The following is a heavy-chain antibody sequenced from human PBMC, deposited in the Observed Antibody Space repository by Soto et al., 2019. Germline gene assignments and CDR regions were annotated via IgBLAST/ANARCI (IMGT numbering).Heavy chain of an antibody. CDR1: GGSISSSSYY. J-gene: IGHJ4*02. Sequence: SETLSLTCTVSGGSISSSSYYWGWIRQPPGKGLEWIGSIYYSGSTYYNPSLKSRVTISVDTSKNQFSLKLSSVTAADTAVYYCASAGEKGYCSGGSCYSLGTQFDDWGQGTLVTVSS. D-gene: IGHD2-15*01. V-gene: IGHV4-39*01. CDR2: IYYSGST. CDR3: ASAGEKGYCSGGSCYSLGTQFDD.